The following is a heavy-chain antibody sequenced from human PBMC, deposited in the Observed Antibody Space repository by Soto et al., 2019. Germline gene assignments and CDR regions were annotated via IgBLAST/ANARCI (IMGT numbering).Heavy chain of an antibody. CDR2: ISYDGSNK. D-gene: IGHD2-2*01. Sequence: ESGGGVVQPGRSLRLSCAASGFTFSSYAMHWVRQAPGKGLEWVAVISYDGSNKYYADSVKGRFTISRDNSKNTLYLQMNSLRAEDTAVYYCARDVAGYCSSTSCYHYYYGMDVWGQGTTVTVSS. CDR3: ARDVAGYCSSTSCYHYYYGMDV. CDR1: GFTFSSYA. V-gene: IGHV3-30-3*01. J-gene: IGHJ6*02.